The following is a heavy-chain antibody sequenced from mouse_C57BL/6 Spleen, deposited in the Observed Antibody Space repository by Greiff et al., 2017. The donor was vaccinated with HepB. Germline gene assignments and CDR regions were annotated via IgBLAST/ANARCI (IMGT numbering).Heavy chain of an antibody. CDR1: GFTFSDYG. CDR3: ARGRYYGSSGFAY. J-gene: IGHJ3*01. CDR2: ISSGSSTI. Sequence: EVKVEESGGGLVKPGGSLKLSCAASGFTFSDYGMHWVRQAPEKGLEWVAYISSGSSTIYYADTVKGRFTISRDNAKNTLFLQMTSLRSEDTAMYYCARGRYYGSSGFAYWGQGTLVTVSA. V-gene: IGHV5-17*01. D-gene: IGHD1-1*01.